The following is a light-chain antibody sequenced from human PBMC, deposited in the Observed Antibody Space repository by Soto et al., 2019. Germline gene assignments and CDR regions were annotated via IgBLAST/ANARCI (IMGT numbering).Light chain of an antibody. Sequence: EIVLTQSPGTLSLSPGERATLSCRASQSVSSYLAWYQQKPGQAPRLLIYDASNRATGIPARFSGSGSGTDFTLTISSLEPEDFAVYYCQQYNNWPPKITFGGGTKV. CDR1: QSVSSY. J-gene: IGKJ4*01. V-gene: IGKV3-11*01. CDR3: QQYNNWPPKIT. CDR2: DAS.